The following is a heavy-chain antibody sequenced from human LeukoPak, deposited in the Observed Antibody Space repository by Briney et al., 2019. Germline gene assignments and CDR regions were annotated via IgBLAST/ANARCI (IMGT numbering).Heavy chain of an antibody. CDR2: LYSGGST. V-gene: IGHV3-53*01. D-gene: IGHD2-15*01. CDR1: GFTVSSNY. CDR3: ARGPPTLVGVAGEFDY. Sequence: GGSLRLSCAASGFTVSSNYLSWIRQAPGKGLEWVSVLYSGGSTYYADSVRGRFSISRDNSKNTLYLQMNSLRAEDTAVYYCARGPPTLVGVAGEFDYWGQGTLVTVSS. J-gene: IGHJ4*02.